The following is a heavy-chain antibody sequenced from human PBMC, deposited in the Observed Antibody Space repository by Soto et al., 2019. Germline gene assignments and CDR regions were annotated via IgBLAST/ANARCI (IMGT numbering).Heavy chain of an antibody. CDR3: AKVLGVSRNGFYYGSFDY. CDR1: GYTLTQLS. D-gene: IGHD3-22*01. Sequence: VSFHVSGYTLTQLSMHWVRQAPGKGLEWMGGFDPEDGETIYAQKFQGRVTMTEDTSTDTAYMELSSLRSEDTAVYYCAKVLGVSRNGFYYGSFDYWGQGTLVTVSS. J-gene: IGHJ4*02. CDR2: FDPEDGET. V-gene: IGHV1-24*01.